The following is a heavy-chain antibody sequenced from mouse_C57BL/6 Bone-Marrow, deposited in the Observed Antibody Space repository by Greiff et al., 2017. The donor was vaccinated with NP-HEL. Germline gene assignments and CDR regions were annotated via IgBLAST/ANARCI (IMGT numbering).Heavy chain of an antibody. CDR1: GFTFSSYG. V-gene: IGHV5-6*01. CDR2: ISSGGSYT. CDR3: ARRRQLRLLAY. D-gene: IGHD3-2*02. Sequence: EVHLVESGGDLVKPGGSLKLSCAASGFTFSSYGMSWVRQTPDKRLEWVATISSGGSYTYYPDSVKGRFTISRDNAKNTLYLQMSSLKSEDTAMYYCARRRQLRLLAYWGQGTLVTVSA. J-gene: IGHJ3*01.